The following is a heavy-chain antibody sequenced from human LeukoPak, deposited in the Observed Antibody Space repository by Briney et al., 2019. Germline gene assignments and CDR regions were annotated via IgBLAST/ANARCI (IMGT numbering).Heavy chain of an antibody. D-gene: IGHD6-19*01. V-gene: IGHV5-51*01. CDR1: GYSFSSYW. CDR2: IYPGDSGT. Sequence: GESLKISCKGSGYSFSSYWIGWVRQMPGKGLEWVGIIYPGDSGTRNSPSFQGQVTISADKSISTAYLQWSSLKASDTAMYYCARHWYSSGWYGIDYWGQGTLVTVSS. J-gene: IGHJ4*02. CDR3: ARHWYSSGWYGIDY.